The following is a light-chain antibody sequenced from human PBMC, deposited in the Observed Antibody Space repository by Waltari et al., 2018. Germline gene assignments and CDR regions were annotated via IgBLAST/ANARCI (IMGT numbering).Light chain of an antibody. J-gene: IGKJ2*01. CDR2: GAS. CDR1: QSVSSN. V-gene: IGKV3-15*01. CDR3: QQYNNWPRLYT. Sequence: EIVMTQSTATLSVSPGERATLSCRASQSVSSNLAWYQQKPGQAPRPLIYGASTRATGIPARFSGSGSGTEFTITISSMQSEDFAVYYCQQYNNWPRLYTFGQGTKLEIK.